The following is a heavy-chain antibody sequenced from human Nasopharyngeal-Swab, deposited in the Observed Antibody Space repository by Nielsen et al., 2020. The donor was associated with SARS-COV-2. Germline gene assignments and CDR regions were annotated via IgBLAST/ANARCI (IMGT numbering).Heavy chain of an antibody. CDR2: IDLSDSYT. V-gene: IGHV5-10-1*01. D-gene: IGHD3-3*01. J-gene: IGHJ6*03. CDR3: ARQIRFLEWLPYYYYYMDV. CDR1: GYSFTSYW. Sequence: GASLKISCQGSGYSFTSYWISWERQLPGKGLEWMGRIDLSDSYTNYSPSFQGHVTISADKSISTAYLQWSSLKASDTAMYYCARQIRFLEWLPYYYYYMDVWGKGTTVTVSS.